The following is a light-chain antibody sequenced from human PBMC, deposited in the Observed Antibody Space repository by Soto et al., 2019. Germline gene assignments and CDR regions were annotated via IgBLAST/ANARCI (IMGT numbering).Light chain of an antibody. Sequence: DIVMTQSPSTLSVSPGDRATLSCRASQSVGSNLAWYQQKPGQAPRLLIYGASTRATGIPARFSGSGSGTEFTLTISSLQSEDFEIYFCQQYNNWPPDRTFGQGTKVEIK. CDR1: QSVGSN. CDR2: GAS. CDR3: QQYNNWPPDRT. V-gene: IGKV3-15*01. J-gene: IGKJ1*01.